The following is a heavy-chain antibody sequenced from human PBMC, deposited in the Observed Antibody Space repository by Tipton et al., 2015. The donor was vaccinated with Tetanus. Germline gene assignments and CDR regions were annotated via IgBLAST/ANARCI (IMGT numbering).Heavy chain of an antibody. CDR3: ARHGGRLAYYYYGMDV. V-gene: IGHV4-39*01. J-gene: IGHJ6*02. CDR1: GDSISSSDYY. CDR2: VYYDGSA. D-gene: IGHD3-16*01. Sequence: TLSLTCTVSGDSISSSDYYWGWIRQPPGEGLEWIASVYYDGSAYYNPSLKSRITISIDTSGSQFSLKLSSVTAADTAVYYCARHGGRLAYYYYGMDVWGQGTTVTVSS.